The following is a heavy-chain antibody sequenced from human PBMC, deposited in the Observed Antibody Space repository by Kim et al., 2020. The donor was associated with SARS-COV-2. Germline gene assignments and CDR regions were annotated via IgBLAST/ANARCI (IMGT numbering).Heavy chain of an antibody. V-gene: IGHV1-69*01. CDR3: ARRGYSGYYYGMDV. D-gene: IGHD5-18*01. Sequence: AQKFQGRVTITADESTSTAYMELSSLRSEDTAVYYCARRGYSGYYYGMDVWGQGTTVTVSS. J-gene: IGHJ6*02.